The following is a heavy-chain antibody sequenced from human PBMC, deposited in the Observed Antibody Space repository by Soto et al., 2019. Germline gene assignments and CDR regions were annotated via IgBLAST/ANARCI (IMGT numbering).Heavy chain of an antibody. V-gene: IGHV3-23*01. Sequence: GXLRLSCTSAGFTFYSYAMSWVRQAPGKGLEWVPTIVSVGCDTYYADSVKGRFTISRDDSKNTLLLQMNSLRAEDTAVYYCVKDRMAYNSVWDPFDIWGQGTMVTV. J-gene: IGHJ3*02. CDR1: GFTFYSYA. CDR2: IVSVGCDT. CDR3: VKDRMAYNSVWDPFDI. D-gene: IGHD1-20*01.